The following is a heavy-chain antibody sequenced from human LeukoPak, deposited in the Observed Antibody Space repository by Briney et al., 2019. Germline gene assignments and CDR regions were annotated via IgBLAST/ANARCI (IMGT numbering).Heavy chain of an antibody. CDR3: TRAGYSSGFDS. CDR1: GFTFRNYG. D-gene: IGHD6-19*01. J-gene: IGHJ5*01. V-gene: IGHV3-30*02. Sequence: GGSLRLSCAASGFTFRNYGMHWVRQAPGKGLEWVALILYDGRKVYHADSVKGRFTISRDNSKNTLYLQMNSLIAEDTAVYFCTRAGYSSGFDSWGQGTLVTVSS. CDR2: ILYDGRKV.